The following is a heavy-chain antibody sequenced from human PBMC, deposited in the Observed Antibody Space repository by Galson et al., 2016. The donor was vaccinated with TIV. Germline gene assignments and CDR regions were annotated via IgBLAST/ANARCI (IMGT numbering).Heavy chain of an antibody. V-gene: IGHV6-1*01. CDR3: ARASSSWLITLHLDY. J-gene: IGHJ4*02. D-gene: IGHD6-13*01. CDR2: TYYRSKWYN. Sequence: CAISGDSVSSNSAAWNWIRQSPSRGLEWLGRTYYRSKWYNDYAASVKSRITINPDTSKNQFSLQLNSVTPEDTAVYYCARASSSWLITLHLDYWGQGTLVTVSS. CDR1: GDSVSSNSAA.